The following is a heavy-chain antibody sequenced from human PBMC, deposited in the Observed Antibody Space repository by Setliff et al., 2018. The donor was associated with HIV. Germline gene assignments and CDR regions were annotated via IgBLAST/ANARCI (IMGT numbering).Heavy chain of an antibody. CDR3: ARDNPSAHWFDP. V-gene: IGHV4-59*01. J-gene: IGHJ5*02. CDR1: GVSITSYY. CDR2: IYFSGGT. Sequence: SETLSLTCTVSGVSITSYYWSWVRQSPGKGLQWIGYIYFSGGTHYNPSLKSRVTISIDRSKNQFSLKLSSVTPADTAIYYCARDNPSAHWFDPWGHGTLVTASS.